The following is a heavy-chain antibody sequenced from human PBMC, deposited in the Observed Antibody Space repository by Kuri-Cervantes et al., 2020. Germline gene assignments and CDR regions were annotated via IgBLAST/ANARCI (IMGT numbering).Heavy chain of an antibody. CDR1: GFTVSSNY. V-gene: IGHV3-53*05. Sequence: GESLKISCAASGFTVSSNYMSWVRQAPGKGLEWVSVIYSCGSTYYADSVKGRFTISRDNSKNTLYLQMNSLRAEDTAVYYCARGQEYGGQWLVHWGQGTLVTVSS. D-gene: IGHD6-19*01. J-gene: IGHJ4*02. CDR2: IYSCGST. CDR3: ARGQEYGGQWLVH.